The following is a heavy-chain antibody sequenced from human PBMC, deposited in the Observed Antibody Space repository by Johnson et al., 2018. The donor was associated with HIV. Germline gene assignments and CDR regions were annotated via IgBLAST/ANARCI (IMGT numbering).Heavy chain of an antibody. Sequence: QMQMVESGGGVVQPGGSLRLSCAASGFTFSSYGMHWVRQAPGKGLEWVAFIRYDGSNKYYADSVKGRFTISRDNSKNTLYLQMDSLRAEDTAVYYCAKEPWHSSLSLIGLFVFDIRGQGTMVTVSS. CDR3: AKEPWHSSLSLIGLFVFDI. V-gene: IGHV3-30*02. CDR1: GFTFSSYG. D-gene: IGHD6-19*01. J-gene: IGHJ3*02. CDR2: IRYDGSNK.